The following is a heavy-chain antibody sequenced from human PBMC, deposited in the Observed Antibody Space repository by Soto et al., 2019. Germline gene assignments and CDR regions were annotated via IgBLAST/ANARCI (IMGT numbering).Heavy chain of an antibody. J-gene: IGHJ6*02. CDR2: IIPLIGTA. V-gene: IGHV1-69*18. CDR1: GGTFSTYG. CDR3: ARVVMTTVPASFYYGLDV. D-gene: IGHD4-4*01. Sequence: QVQLVQSGAEVRKPGSSVTVSCKASGGTFSTYGITWVRQAPGQGLEWLGNIIPLIGTANYAQRFRGRVTITADESTTKAYMELPSLRSEDTAVYYCARVVMTTVPASFYYGLDVWGQGTTVTVSS.